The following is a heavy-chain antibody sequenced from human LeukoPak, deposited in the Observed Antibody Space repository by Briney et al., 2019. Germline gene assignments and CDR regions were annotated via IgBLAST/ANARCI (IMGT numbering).Heavy chain of an antibody. CDR3: ARVGYGSGNYYNLYYFDY. Sequence: GGSLTLSCAASGFTFSNSVMHSVRQPPGEGLECLASISYDGSKEANADSVRGRFTISRDNSKNTLYLQMYSLRAGDTAVYYCARVGYGSGNYYNLYYFDYWGRGTLVTVSS. J-gene: IGHJ4*02. D-gene: IGHD3-10*01. CDR2: ISYDGSKE. CDR1: GFTFSNSV. V-gene: IGHV3-30*07.